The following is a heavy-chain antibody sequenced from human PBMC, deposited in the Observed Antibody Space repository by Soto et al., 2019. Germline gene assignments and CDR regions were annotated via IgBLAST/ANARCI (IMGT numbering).Heavy chain of an antibody. CDR1: GGSLTSNNW. CDR2: IYLTGST. J-gene: IGHJ4*02. CDR3: ASRDPGTSVDY. Sequence: QVQLQESGPGLVKPSGTLSLTCAVSGGSLTSNNWWTWFRQPPGQGLEWIGEIYLTGSTNYNPTLKSRVTISLDKSENQFSLKVTSLTAADTAVYYCASRDPGTSVDYWGQGTLVTVSS. V-gene: IGHV4-4*02. D-gene: IGHD1-7*01.